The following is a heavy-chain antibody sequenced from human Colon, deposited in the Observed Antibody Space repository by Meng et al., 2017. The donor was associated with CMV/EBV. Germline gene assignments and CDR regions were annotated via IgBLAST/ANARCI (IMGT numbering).Heavy chain of an antibody. CDR1: GGSISSYY. CDR2: IYYSGST. D-gene: IGHD6-13*01. CDR3: ARDLGEGSSWGDWFDP. J-gene: IGHJ5*02. V-gene: IGHV4-59*01. Sequence: VPRPATGTRLVKPSETLSLTCTVSGGSISSYYWSWIRQPPGKGLEWIGYIYYSGSTNYNPSLKSRVTISVDTSKNQFSLKLSSVTAADTAVYYCARDLGEGSSWGDWFDPWGQGTLVTVSS.